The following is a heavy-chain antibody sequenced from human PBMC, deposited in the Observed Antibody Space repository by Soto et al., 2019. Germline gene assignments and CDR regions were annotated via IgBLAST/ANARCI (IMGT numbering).Heavy chain of an antibody. CDR2: IIPVLTIT. J-gene: IGHJ6*02. V-gene: IGHV1-69*02. D-gene: IGHD2-21*02. Sequence: QAQLVQSGAEVKKPGSSVRLSCSTSGGSFSSYTLNWVRQAPGQGLEWLGRIIPVLTITDYVQKFRGRLTITAGKSSNTAYMELTSLRSDDTAVYYCARRRYCGADCYKNYYFGMDVWGQGTTVTVSS. CDR3: ARRRYCGADCYKNYYFGMDV. CDR1: GGSFSSYT.